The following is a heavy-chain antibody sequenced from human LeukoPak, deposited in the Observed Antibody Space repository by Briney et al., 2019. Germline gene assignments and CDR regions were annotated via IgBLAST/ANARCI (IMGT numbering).Heavy chain of an antibody. D-gene: IGHD2-15*01. CDR1: GFTFSSYG. CDR3: AREDGYCSGGNCYSYFDS. Sequence: GGSLRLSCAASGFTFSSYGMHWVRQAPGKGLEWVAVIWYDGSNKYYADSVKGRFTISRDNSKNTLYLQMNSLRAEDTAVYFCAREDGYCSGGNCYSYFDSWGQGTLVTVSS. J-gene: IGHJ4*02. V-gene: IGHV3-33*01. CDR2: IWYDGSNK.